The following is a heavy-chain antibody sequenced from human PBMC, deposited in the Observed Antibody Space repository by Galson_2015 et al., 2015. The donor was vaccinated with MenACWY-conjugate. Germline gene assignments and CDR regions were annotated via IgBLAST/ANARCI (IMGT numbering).Heavy chain of an antibody. V-gene: IGHV3-64D*06. CDR3: VKNERRGSGWYVTES. CDR2: ISNNGRNT. D-gene: IGHD6-19*01. Sequence: SLRLSCAASGFSFFADAMYWVRQAQGKGLETVSAISNNGRNTYYADSVKGRFTIYRDNPGSTLYRQMSNLRPEDTALYYCVKNERRGSGWYVTESWGQGTLVIVSS. J-gene: IGHJ5*02. CDR1: GFSFFADA.